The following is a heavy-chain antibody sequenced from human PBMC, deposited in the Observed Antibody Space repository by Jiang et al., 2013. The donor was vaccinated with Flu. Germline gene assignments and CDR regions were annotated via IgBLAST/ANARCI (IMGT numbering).Heavy chain of an antibody. Sequence: GAEVKKPGESLRISCKGSGYSFTNYWITWVRQLPGKGLEWMGRIDPGDPYTIYSPSFQGHVTISADTSIRTAYLQWSSLKASDTAIYYCALYCSGGACYSGALDDWGQGTLVTVSS. CDR2: IDPGDPYT. D-gene: IGHD2-8*02. J-gene: IGHJ4*02. CDR3: ALYCSGGACYSGALDD. V-gene: IGHV5-10-1*01. CDR1: GYSFTNYW.